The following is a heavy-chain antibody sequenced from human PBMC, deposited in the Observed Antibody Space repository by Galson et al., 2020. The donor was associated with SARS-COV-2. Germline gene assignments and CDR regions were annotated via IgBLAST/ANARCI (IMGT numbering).Heavy chain of an antibody. J-gene: IGHJ4*02. D-gene: IGHD2-15*01. V-gene: IGHV3-48*04. Sequence: GESLKISCAASGFSFSSYSMNWVRQAPGKGLEWISYISSRSSTIYYAESVKGRFTISRDNAQESLYLQMNSLRVEDTAVYYCARDWEVDDIVMAAGAYWGQGTLVTVSS. CDR1: GFSFSSYS. CDR2: ISSRSSTI. CDR3: ARDWEVDDIVMAAGAY.